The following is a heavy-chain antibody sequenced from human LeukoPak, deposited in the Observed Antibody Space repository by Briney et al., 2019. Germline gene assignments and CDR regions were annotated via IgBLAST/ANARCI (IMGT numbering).Heavy chain of an antibody. Sequence: GGSLRLSCAASGFTFDDYGMSWVRQAPGKGLEWVSGINWNGGSTGYADSVKGRFTISRDNAKNSLYLQMNSLRAEDTAVYYCAKAGYYDILTGYDSDAFDIWGQGTMVTVSS. CDR1: GFTFDDYG. J-gene: IGHJ3*02. V-gene: IGHV3-20*04. CDR2: INWNGGST. CDR3: AKAGYYDILTGYDSDAFDI. D-gene: IGHD3-9*01.